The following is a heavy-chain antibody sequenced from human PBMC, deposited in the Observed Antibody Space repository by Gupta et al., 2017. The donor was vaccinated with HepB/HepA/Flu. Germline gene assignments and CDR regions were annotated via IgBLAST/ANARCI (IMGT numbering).Heavy chain of an antibody. J-gene: IGHJ3*02. Sequence: SGSIGYADSVKGRFTISRDNAKNSLYLQMNSLRAEDMALYYCAKALSSGLAYCSSTSCYTAPDAFDIWGQGTMVTVSS. CDR2: SGSI. CDR3: AKALSSGLAYCSSTSCYTAPDAFDI. D-gene: IGHD2-2*02. V-gene: IGHV3-9*03.